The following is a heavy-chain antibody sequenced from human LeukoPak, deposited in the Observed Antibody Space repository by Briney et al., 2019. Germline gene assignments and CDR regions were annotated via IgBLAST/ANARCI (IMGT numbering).Heavy chain of an antibody. V-gene: IGHV4-34*01. Sequence: PSETLSLTCAVYGGSFSGYYWSWIRQPPGKGLEWIGEINHSGSTNYNPSLKSRVTISVDTSKNQFSLKLSSVTAADTAVYYCARGPTVLLRYYFDYWGQGTLVTVSS. CDR1: GGSFSGYY. CDR3: ARGPTVLLRYYFDY. D-gene: IGHD4-17*01. J-gene: IGHJ4*02. CDR2: INHSGST.